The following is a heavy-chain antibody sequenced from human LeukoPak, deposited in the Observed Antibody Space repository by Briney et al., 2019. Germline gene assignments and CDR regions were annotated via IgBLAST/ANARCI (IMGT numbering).Heavy chain of an antibody. V-gene: IGHV4-59*08. CDR2: IHYSGIT. CDR3: ARHDTRGGAYDI. D-gene: IGHD3-10*01. J-gene: IGHJ3*02. CDR1: GASISSYY. Sequence: SETLSLTCTVSGASISSYYWSWIRQPPGKGLECIGYIHYSGITNYNPSLKSRVTISVDTSKNQFSLRLSSVTAADTAVYYRARHDTRGGAYDIWGQGTMVTVSS.